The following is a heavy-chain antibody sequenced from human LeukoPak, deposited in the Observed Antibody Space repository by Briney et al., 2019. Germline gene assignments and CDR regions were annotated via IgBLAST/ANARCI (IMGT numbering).Heavy chain of an antibody. CDR3: AKTQTNRYYYFDH. J-gene: IGHJ4*02. V-gene: IGHV3-30*18. CDR2: VSYDGSDK. Sequence: GGSLTLSCAASGFTFSTYGMHWVRQAPGKGLEWVAIVSYDGSDKYYADSVKGRFTISRDNSKNTLYLQMNSLRPEDTAVYYCAKTQTNRYYYFDHWGQGTLVTVSS. CDR1: GFTFSTYG. D-gene: IGHD1-26*01.